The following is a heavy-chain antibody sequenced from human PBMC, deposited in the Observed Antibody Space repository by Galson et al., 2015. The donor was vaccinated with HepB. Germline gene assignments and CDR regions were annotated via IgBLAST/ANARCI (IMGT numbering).Heavy chain of an antibody. D-gene: IGHD2-2*02. CDR1: GYSFTSYW. Sequence: QSGAEAKKPGESLRISCMGSGYSFTSYWISWVRQMPGEGLEWMGRIIPSDSYTNYSPSLQGHVTISADKSISTAYLQWSSLKASDNAMYYCARHLYCSSTSCYTGLGYWGKGTLVTVSS. J-gene: IGHJ4*02. CDR2: IIPSDSYT. V-gene: IGHV5-10-1*01. CDR3: ARHLYCSSTSCYTGLGY.